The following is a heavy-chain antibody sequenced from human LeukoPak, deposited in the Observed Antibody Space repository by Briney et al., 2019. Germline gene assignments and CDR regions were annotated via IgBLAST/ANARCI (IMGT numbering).Heavy chain of an antibody. V-gene: IGHV3-30*02. J-gene: IGHJ6*03. CDR3: AKQLLYGSGSYYYYYYYMDV. Sequence: GGSLRLSCGASGFIFSSNGMHWVRQAPGKGLEWVAYIQSDGTNKYYADSVKGRFIISRDDSKNTLYLQMNSLRAEDTAVYYCAKQLLYGSGSYYYYYYYMDVWGKGTTVTISS. CDR2: IQSDGTNK. D-gene: IGHD3-10*01. CDR1: GFIFSSNG.